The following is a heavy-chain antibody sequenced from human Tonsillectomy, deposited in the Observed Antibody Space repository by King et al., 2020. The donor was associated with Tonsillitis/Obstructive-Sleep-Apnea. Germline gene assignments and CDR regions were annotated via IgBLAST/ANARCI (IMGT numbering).Heavy chain of an antibody. Sequence: VQLQQSGPGLVKPSQTLSLTCAISGDSVSSNSAAWNWIRQSPSRGLEWLGRTDYRSKWYNDYAVSVKSRITINPDTSKNQVSLQLNSVTPEDTAVYYCARARGYQLLYRYYYYYMDVWGKGTTVTVSS. CDR1: GDSVSSNSAA. CDR2: TDYRSKWYN. J-gene: IGHJ6*03. D-gene: IGHD2-2*02. V-gene: IGHV6-1*01. CDR3: ARARGYQLLYRYYYYYMDV.